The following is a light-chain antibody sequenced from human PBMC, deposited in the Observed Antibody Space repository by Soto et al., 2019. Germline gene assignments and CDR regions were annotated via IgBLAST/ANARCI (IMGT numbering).Light chain of an antibody. CDR3: QQYSNWPRT. J-gene: IGKJ1*01. V-gene: IGKV3-15*01. CDR2: GAS. Sequence: DIVLTQSPATLSVSPGERATLSCRASQTVSNSYLAWYQQKPGQAPRLLIYGASTRAAGIPPRFSGGRSGTEFTLTISSLQSEDFAVYYCQQYSNWPRTFGRGTKVEIK. CDR1: QTVSNSY.